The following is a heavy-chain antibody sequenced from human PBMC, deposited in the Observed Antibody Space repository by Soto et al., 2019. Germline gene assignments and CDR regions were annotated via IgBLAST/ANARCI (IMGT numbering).Heavy chain of an antibody. V-gene: IGHV3-23*01. CDR2: ISGSGGST. CDR1: GFTLSSYS. CDR3: AKDVFSDILTGSFGSL. Sequence: GGGRRPSFAAPGFTLSSYSMSWGRPAPGKGLEWVSAISGSGGSTYYADSVKGRFTISRDNSKNTLYLQMNSLRAEDTAVYYCAKDVFSDILTGSFGSLGGQGTLVTVSS. D-gene: IGHD3-9*01. J-gene: IGHJ4*02.